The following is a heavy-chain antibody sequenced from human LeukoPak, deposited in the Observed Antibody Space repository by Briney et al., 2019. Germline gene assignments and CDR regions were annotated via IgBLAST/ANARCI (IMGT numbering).Heavy chain of an antibody. CDR3: TTDRRYFDY. V-gene: IGHV3-15*01. J-gene: IGHJ4*02. Sequence: GGSLRLSCAASGFTVSSTYMSWVRQAPGKGLEWVGRIKSKTDGGTTDYAAPVKGRFTISRDDSKNTLYLQMNSLKTEDTAVYYCTTDRRYFDYWGQGTLVTVSS. CDR1: GFTVSSTY. CDR2: IKSKTDGGTT.